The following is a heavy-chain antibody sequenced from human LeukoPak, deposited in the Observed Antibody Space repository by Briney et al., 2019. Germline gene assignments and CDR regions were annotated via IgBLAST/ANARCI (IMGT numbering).Heavy chain of an antibody. D-gene: IGHD3-3*01. CDR2: IIPILGIA. V-gene: IGHV1-69*04. Sequence: GASVKVSCKASGGTFSSYAISWVRQAPGQGLEWMGRIIPILGIANYAQKSQGRVTITADKSTSTAYMELSSLRSEDTAVYYCAVDFWSGSAGETFDYWGQGTLVTVSS. CDR1: GGTFSSYA. J-gene: IGHJ4*02. CDR3: AVDFWSGSAGETFDY.